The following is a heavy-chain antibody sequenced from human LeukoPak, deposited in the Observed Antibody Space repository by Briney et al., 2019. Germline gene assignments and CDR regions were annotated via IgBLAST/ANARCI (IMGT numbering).Heavy chain of an antibody. CDR3: ARQLCGGDCYSWLGRGYYLDY. J-gene: IGHJ4*02. D-gene: IGHD2-21*02. CDR1: GGSISSYY. Sequence: SETLSLTCTVSGGSISSYYWSWIRQPPGKGLEWIGYIYYSGSSNYNPSLKSRVTISVDTSKNQFSLKLSSVTAADTAVYYCARQLCGGDCYSWLGRGYYLDYWGQGTLVTVSS. CDR2: IYYSGSS. V-gene: IGHV4-59*08.